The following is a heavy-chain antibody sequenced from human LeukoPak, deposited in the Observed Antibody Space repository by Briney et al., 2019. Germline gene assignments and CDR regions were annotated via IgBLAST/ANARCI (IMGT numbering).Heavy chain of an antibody. D-gene: IGHD2-15*01. J-gene: IGHJ4*02. CDR2: IYWDDDK. CDR1: GFSLSTNGVG. CDR3: AHLNRSIRYCSGGSCYLFDY. V-gene: IGHV2-5*02. Sequence: SGPTLVKPTQTLTLTCTFSGFSLSTNGVGVGWIRQPPGKALEWLALIYWDDDKRYSPSLKSRLTINKDTSKNQVVLTMTNMDPVDTATYYCAHLNRSIRYCSGGSCYLFDYWGQGTLVTVSS.